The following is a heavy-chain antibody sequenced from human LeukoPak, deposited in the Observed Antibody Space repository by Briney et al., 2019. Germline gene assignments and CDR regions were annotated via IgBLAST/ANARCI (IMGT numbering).Heavy chain of an antibody. CDR2: INPSGTDT. V-gene: IGHV1-46*01. Sequence: GASVKVSCKASGYTFTSKYIHWVRLAPGQGLEWMGVINPSGTDTAYAQKFQGRVTITADESTSTAYMELSSLRSEDTAVYYCARVLWGGNEGFDYWGQGTLVTVSS. CDR3: ARVLWGGNEGFDY. J-gene: IGHJ4*02. CDR1: GYTFTSKY. D-gene: IGHD4-23*01.